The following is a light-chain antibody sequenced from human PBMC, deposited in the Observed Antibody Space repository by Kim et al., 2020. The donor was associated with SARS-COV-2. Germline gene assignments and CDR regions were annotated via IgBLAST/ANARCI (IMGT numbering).Light chain of an antibody. CDR3: QAWDSSLV. V-gene: IGLV3-1*01. CDR2: QDS. Sequence: SYELTQPPSVSVSPGQTASITCSGDKLGDKFACWYQQKPGQSPVLVIYQDSKRPSGIPERFSGSNSGNTATLTISGTQAMDEADYFCQAWDSSLVSGGGT. CDR1: KLGDKF. J-gene: IGLJ2*01.